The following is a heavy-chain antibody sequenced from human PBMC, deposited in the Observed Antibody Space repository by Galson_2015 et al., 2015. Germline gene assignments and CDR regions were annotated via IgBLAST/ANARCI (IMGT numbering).Heavy chain of an antibody. J-gene: IGHJ4*02. Sequence: SVKVSCKASGYTFTSYDINWVRQAIGQGLEWMGWMNPSSGNTGYAQKFQGRVTMTRNTSISTAYMELSSLRSEDTAVYYCARRNVVSTPDYWGQATLVTVSS. D-gene: IGHD2-2*01. CDR2: MNPSSGNT. CDR3: ARRNVVSTPDY. CDR1: GYTFTSYD. V-gene: IGHV1-8*01.